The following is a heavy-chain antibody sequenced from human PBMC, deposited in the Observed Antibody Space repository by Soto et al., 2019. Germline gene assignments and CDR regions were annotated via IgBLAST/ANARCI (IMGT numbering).Heavy chain of an antibody. J-gene: IGHJ6*03. V-gene: IGHV3-33*01. CDR1: GFTFSSYG. CDR2: IWYDGSNK. CDR3: ARGRVYYYMDV. Sequence: QVQLVESGGGVVQPGRSLRLSCAASGFTFSSYGMHWVRQAPGKGLEWVAVIWYDGSNKYYADSVKGRFTISRDNSKNTLYLQMNSLRAEDTAVYYCARGRVYYYMDVWGKGTTVTVSS.